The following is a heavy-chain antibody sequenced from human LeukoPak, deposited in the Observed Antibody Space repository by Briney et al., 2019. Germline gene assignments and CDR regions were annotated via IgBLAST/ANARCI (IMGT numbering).Heavy chain of an antibody. CDR2: IYHRGST. V-gene: IGHV4-59*01. CDR1: GESFSGYY. CDR3: ARVGSGYTFDY. J-gene: IGHJ4*02. D-gene: IGHD3-22*01. Sequence: SETLSLTCADYGESFSGYYWSCIRQPPGKGLEWIGYIYHRGSTNYNPSLKSRVTISVDTSKNQFSLKLSSVTAADTAVYYCARVGSGYTFDYWGQGTLVTASS.